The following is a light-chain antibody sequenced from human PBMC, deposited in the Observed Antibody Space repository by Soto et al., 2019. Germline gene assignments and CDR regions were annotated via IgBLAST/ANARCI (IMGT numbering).Light chain of an antibody. Sequence: EIVLTQSPDTLSLSPGERATLSCRASQSVSSSYLAWYQQKPSQAPRLLMYDASNRATGIPDRFSGSGSGTDFTLTISRLEPEDFAVYYCQQYGSSPPFTFGPGTKVDIK. CDR2: DAS. CDR3: QQYGSSPPFT. J-gene: IGKJ3*01. CDR1: QSVSSSY. V-gene: IGKV3-20*01.